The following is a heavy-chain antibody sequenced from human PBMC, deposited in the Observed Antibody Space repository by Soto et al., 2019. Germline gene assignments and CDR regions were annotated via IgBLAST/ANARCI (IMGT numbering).Heavy chain of an antibody. CDR2: IYHSGST. CDR1: GGSIISGGYS. V-gene: IGHV4-30-2*01. CDR3: ARVPSP. J-gene: IGHJ5*02. Sequence: SETLSLTCAVSGGSIISGGYSWSWIRQPPGKGLEWIGYIYHSGSTYYNPSLKSRVTISVDRSKNQFSLKLTSVTAADTAVYYCARVPSPWGQGTLVTVSS.